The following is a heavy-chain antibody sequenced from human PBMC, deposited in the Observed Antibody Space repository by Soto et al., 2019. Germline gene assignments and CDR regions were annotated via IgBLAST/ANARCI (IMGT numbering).Heavy chain of an antibody. CDR3: ARTAAAGKYYYGMDV. D-gene: IGHD6-13*01. Sequence: PGESLKISCKGSGYSFTSYWIGWVSQMPGKGLEWMGIIYPGDSDTRYSPSFQGQVTISADKSISTAYLQWSSLKASDTAMYYYARTAAAGKYYYGMDVWGQGTTVTVSS. J-gene: IGHJ6*02. CDR1: GYSFTSYW. CDR2: IYPGDSDT. V-gene: IGHV5-51*01.